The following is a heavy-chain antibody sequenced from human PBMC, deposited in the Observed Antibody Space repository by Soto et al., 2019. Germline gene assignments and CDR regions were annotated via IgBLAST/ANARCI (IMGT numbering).Heavy chain of an antibody. Sequence: ASVKVYCKTSGYTFTGYYMHWVRQAPGQGLEWMGWINPNSGGTNYAQKFQGRVTMTRDTSISTAYMGLSRLRSDDTAVYYCARGGGYCSSTSCPLYYYYYGMDVWGQGTTVTVSS. CDR3: ARGGGYCSSTSCPLYYYYYGMDV. CDR2: INPNSGGT. J-gene: IGHJ6*02. V-gene: IGHV1-2*02. D-gene: IGHD2-2*01. CDR1: GYTFTGYY.